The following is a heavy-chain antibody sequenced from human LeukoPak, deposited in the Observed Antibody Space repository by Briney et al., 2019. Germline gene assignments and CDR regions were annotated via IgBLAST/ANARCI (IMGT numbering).Heavy chain of an antibody. V-gene: IGHV3-30*18. CDR2: ISYDGSNK. Sequence: PGGSLRLSCAASGFTFSSYGMHWVRQAPGKGLEWVAVISYDGSNKYYADSVKGRFTISRDNSKNTLYLQMNSLRAEDTAVYYCAKDTGRFLEEGLTDYWGQGTLVTVSS. J-gene: IGHJ4*02. CDR3: AKDTGRFLEEGLTDY. D-gene: IGHD3-3*01. CDR1: GFTFSSYG.